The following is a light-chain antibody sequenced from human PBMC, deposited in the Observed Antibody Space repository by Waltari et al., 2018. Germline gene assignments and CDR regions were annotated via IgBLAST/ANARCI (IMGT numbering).Light chain of an antibody. J-gene: IGLJ2*01. CDR1: SSDVGGYNY. CDR2: DVS. V-gene: IGLV2-11*01. Sequence: QSALTQPRSVSGSPGQSVTISCTGTSSDVGGYNYVSWYQQHPGKAPKLMIYDVSKRPSGVPDRFSGPKSGNTASLTISGLQAEDEADYYCCSYAGSVVFGGGTKLTVL. CDR3: CSYAGSVV.